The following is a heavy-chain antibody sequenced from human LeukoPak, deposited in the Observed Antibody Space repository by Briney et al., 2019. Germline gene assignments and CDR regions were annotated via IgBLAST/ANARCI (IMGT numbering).Heavy chain of an antibody. J-gene: IGHJ3*02. D-gene: IGHD4-23*01. CDR2: IYYSGST. Sequence: SETLSLTCTVAGGSTSSYYWSWIRQPPGKGLEWIGYIYYSGSTNYNPSLKSRVTISVDTSKNQFSLKLSSVTAADTAVYYCARERWFDIWGQGTMVTVSS. CDR1: GGSTSSYY. CDR3: ARERWFDI. V-gene: IGHV4-59*01.